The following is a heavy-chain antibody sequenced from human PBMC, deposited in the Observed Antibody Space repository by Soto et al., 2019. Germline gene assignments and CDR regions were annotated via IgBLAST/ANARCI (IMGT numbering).Heavy chain of an antibody. J-gene: IGHJ6*02. V-gene: IGHV1-18*01. CDR3: ARVGGSWIQMGPMDV. CDR1: GYTFTSYG. Sequence: ASEKVSCKASGYTFTSYGISWVRQAPGQGLEGMGWISAYNGNTNYAQKLQGRVTMTTDTSTSTAYMELRSLRSDDTAVYYCARVGGSWIQMGPMDVWGQGTTVTVSS. D-gene: IGHD5-18*01. CDR2: ISAYNGNT.